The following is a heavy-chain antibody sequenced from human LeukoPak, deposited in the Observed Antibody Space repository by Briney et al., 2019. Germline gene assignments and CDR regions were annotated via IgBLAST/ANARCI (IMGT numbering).Heavy chain of an antibody. CDR2: IYTSGST. Sequence: PSETLSLTCTVSGDSISSGGDYWSWIRQPAGQGLEWIGRIYTSGSTNYNPSLKSRVTISVDTSKNQFSLKLISVTAADTAVYYCARDYWNYVDYYFYMDVRGKGTTVTVS. CDR3: ARDYWNYVDYYFYMDV. D-gene: IGHD1-7*01. J-gene: IGHJ6*03. CDR1: GDSISSGGDY. V-gene: IGHV4-61*02.